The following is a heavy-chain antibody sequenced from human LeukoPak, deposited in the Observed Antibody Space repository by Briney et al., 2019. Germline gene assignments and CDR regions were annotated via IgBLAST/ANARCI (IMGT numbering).Heavy chain of an antibody. V-gene: IGHV1-69*05. D-gene: IGHD2-2*01. CDR2: IIPIFGTA. CDR3: ARDCSSTSCYSGDY. Sequence: SVKVSCKASGGTFSSYAISWVRQAPGQGLEWMGGIIPIFGTANYAQKFQGRVTITTDESTSTAYMELSSLRSKDTAVYYCARDCSSTSCYSGDYWGQGTLVTVSS. CDR1: GGTFSSYA. J-gene: IGHJ4*02.